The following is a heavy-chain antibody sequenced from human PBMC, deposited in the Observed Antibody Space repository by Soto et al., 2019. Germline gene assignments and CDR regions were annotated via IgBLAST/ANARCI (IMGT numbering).Heavy chain of an antibody. CDR3: AKSYGSGWYVHFDF. J-gene: IGHJ4*02. V-gene: IGHV3-30*18. D-gene: IGHD6-19*01. CDR2: ISHDGSNK. Sequence: PGGSLRLSCAASGFTFTNFGMTWVRQAPGKGLEWVALISHDGSNKYYADSVKGRFTISRDNSKNTLSLQVNSLRPEDTAVYYCAKSYGSGWYVHFDFWGQGTPVTVSS. CDR1: GFTFTNFG.